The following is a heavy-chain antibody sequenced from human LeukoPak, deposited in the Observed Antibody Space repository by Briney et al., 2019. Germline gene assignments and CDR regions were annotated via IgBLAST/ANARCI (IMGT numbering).Heavy chain of an antibody. J-gene: IGHJ5*02. Sequence: TSGTLSLTCTVSGDSINSLDLWSWVRQPPGKGLEWIGEMYLSGTTHSNPSVKSRVTISIDKSKNQFFLNLSSVTAADTAVYYCAREDGYGGNSRWFDPWGQGTLVTVSS. V-gene: IGHV4-4*02. CDR1: GDSINSLDL. D-gene: IGHD4-23*01. CDR2: MYLSGTT. CDR3: AREDGYGGNSRWFDP.